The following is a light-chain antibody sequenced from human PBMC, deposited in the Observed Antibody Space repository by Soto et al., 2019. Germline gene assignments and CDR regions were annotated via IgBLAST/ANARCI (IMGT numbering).Light chain of an antibody. J-gene: IGLJ1*01. CDR2: GNY. CDR3: GSWDSSLSAYV. CDR1: SSNIGAGYD. Sequence: QSVLTQPPSVSGAPGQSITISCTGTSSNIGAGYDVHWYQQLPGSAPKLLIYGNYNRPSGVPDRISGSKSATSASLSIAGLQAGDEADYYCGSWDSSLSAYVFGTGTKVTVL. V-gene: IGLV1-40*01.